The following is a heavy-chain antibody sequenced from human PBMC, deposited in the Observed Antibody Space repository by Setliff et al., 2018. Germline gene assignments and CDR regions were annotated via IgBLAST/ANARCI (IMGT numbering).Heavy chain of an antibody. CDR3: ARTTHYDFWSGYLY. CDR1: GGSISSSSHY. J-gene: IGHJ4*02. CDR2: IYYTGST. D-gene: IGHD3-3*01. V-gene: IGHV4-39*07. Sequence: PSETLSLTCTVSGGSISSSSHYWGWIRQPPGKGLEWIGSIYYTGSTYYNPSLKSRVTMSVDTSKRQFSLKLGSATAADTAVYYCARTTHYDFWSGYLYWGQGTLVTVSS.